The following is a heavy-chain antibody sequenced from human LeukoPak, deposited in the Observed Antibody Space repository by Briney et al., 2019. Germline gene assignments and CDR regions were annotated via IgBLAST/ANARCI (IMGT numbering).Heavy chain of an antibody. CDR3: ARYTATVV. J-gene: IGHJ6*04. D-gene: IGHD5-18*01. Sequence: GGSLRLSCAASGFTFNNYGMSWVRQAPGKGLEWVSAISGNGGSTYYADSVKGRFTISRDNAKNSLYLQMNSLRAEDTAVYYCARYTATVVWGKGTTVTVSS. CDR1: GFTFNNYG. CDR2: ISGNGGST. V-gene: IGHV3-23*01.